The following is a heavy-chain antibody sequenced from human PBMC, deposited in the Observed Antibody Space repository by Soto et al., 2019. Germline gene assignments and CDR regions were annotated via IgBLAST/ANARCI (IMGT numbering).Heavy chain of an antibody. V-gene: IGHV4-39*01. CDR1: GGSISSSSYY. CDR2: IYYSGST. D-gene: IGHD6-19*01. CDR3: ASPSSGWHPFDY. J-gene: IGHJ4*02. Sequence: SETLSLTCTVSGGSISSSSYYWGWIRQPPGKGLEWIGSIYYSGSTYYNPSLKSRVTISVDTSKNQFSLKLSSVTAADTAVYYCASPSSGWHPFDYWGQGTLVTVSS.